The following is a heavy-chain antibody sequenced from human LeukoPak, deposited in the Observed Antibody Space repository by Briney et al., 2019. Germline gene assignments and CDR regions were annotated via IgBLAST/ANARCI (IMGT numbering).Heavy chain of an antibody. J-gene: IGHJ2*01. D-gene: IGHD6-19*01. Sequence: SETLSLTCAVYGGSFSGYYWSWIRQPPGKRLEWIGEINHSGSTNYNPSLKSRVTISVDTSKNQFSLRLSSVTAADTAVYYCARVLEGSSGQHWYFDLWGRGTLVTVSS. CDR3: ARVLEGSSGQHWYFDL. CDR1: GGSFSGYY. V-gene: IGHV4-34*01. CDR2: INHSGST.